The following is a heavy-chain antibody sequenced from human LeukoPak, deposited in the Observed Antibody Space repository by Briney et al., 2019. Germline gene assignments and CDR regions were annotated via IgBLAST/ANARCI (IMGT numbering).Heavy chain of an antibody. V-gene: IGHV1-46*01. CDR1: GYTFTSYY. Sequence: ASVKVSCKASGYTFTSYYMHWVRQATGQGLEWMGLINPSGGSTSYAQKFQGRVTMTRDMSTSTVYMELSRLRAEDTAVYYCARCVLQRLGEKGIHYFDYWGQGTLVTVSS. D-gene: IGHD6-25*01. J-gene: IGHJ4*02. CDR3: ARCVLQRLGEKGIHYFDY. CDR2: INPSGGST.